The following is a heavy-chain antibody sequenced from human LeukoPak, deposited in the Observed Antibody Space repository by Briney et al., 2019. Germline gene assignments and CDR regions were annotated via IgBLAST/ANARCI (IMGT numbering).Heavy chain of an antibody. CDR1: GYTFTSYG. Sequence: ASVKVSCKASGYTFTSYGISWVRQAPGQGLEWMGWISAYNGNTNYAQKLQGRVTMTTDTSTSTAYMELRSLRSDDTAVYYCARPFGYSGYEYYFDYWGQGTLVTVSS. J-gene: IGHJ4*02. D-gene: IGHD5-12*01. V-gene: IGHV1-18*01. CDR2: ISAYNGNT. CDR3: ARPFGYSGYEYYFDY.